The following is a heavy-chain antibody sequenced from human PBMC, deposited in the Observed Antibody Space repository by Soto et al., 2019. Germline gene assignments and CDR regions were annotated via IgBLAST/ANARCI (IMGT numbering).Heavy chain of an antibody. J-gene: IGHJ1*01. Sequence: PGGSLRLSCAASGFSFGSYSMNWVRQAPGKGLEWVSSIRSGGNFVYYADSVKGRFTLSRDDAKNSVYLQMDRLRAEDTAVYYCARDWGTTEDTEYFLHWGQGTLVTVSS. D-gene: IGHD3-16*01. CDR1: GFSFGSYS. V-gene: IGHV3-21*01. CDR3: ARDWGTTEDTEYFLH. CDR2: IRSGGNFV.